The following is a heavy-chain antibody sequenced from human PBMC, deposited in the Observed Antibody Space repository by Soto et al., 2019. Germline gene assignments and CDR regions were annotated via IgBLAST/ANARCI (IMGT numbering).Heavy chain of an antibody. CDR1: GFTFSSYD. Sequence: EVQLAESGGGMVQPGGSLRLCCVASGFTFSSYDMHWVRQAPGKGLEYVSSISSNGGTTYYGNSVKGRFTISRDNSKNTLYLQMGSLRAEDMAVYYCVRRVSGNYDYWGQGTLVTGSS. CDR3: VRRVSGNYDY. J-gene: IGHJ4*02. D-gene: IGHD1-7*01. V-gene: IGHV3-64*01. CDR2: ISSNGGTT.